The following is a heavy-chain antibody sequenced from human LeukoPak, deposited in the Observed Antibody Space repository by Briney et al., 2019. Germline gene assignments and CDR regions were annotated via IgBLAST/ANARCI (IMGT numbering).Heavy chain of an antibody. CDR3: ARHGGTRVTLVEVYYFDY. V-gene: IGHV4-39*01. J-gene: IGHJ4*02. CDR2: IYYSGSS. CDR1: GGSISSSSYY. D-gene: IGHD1-26*01. Sequence: PSETLSLTCTASGGSISSSSYYWGWLRQPPGKGLEWIGSIYYSGSSYYNPSLKSRVTMTVDTSKNQFSLKLSSVTAADTAVYYCARHGGTRVTLVEVYYFDYWGQGTLVTVSS.